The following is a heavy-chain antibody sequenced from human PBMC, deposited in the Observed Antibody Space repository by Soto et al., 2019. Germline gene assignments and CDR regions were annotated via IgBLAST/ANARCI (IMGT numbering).Heavy chain of an antibody. J-gene: IGHJ4*02. Sequence: SETLSLTCPVSGGSISSGGYYWSWIRQHPGKGLEWIGYIYYSGSTYYNPSLKSRVTISVDTSKNQFSLKLSSVTAADTAVYYCARARITMIVVDYFDYWGQGTLVTV. CDR2: IYYSGST. D-gene: IGHD3-22*01. CDR1: GGSISSGGYY. CDR3: ARARITMIVVDYFDY. V-gene: IGHV4-31*03.